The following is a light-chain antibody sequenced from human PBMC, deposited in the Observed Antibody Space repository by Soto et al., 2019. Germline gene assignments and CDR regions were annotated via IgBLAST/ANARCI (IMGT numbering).Light chain of an antibody. Sequence: EIVLTQSPGTLSLSPGERATLSCRASQVVTSNYLAWYQQKPGQAPRLLIYGASSRATGIPDRFSGSGFGTDFMLTISRLEPDDFSVYYCQQYGGSPRVLFGGGTKVEIK. CDR2: GAS. CDR1: QVVTSNY. V-gene: IGKV3-20*01. J-gene: IGKJ4*01. CDR3: QQYGGSPRVL.